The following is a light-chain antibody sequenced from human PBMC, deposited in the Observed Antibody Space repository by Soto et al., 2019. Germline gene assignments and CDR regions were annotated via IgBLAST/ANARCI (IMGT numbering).Light chain of an antibody. CDR2: GAS. Sequence: IVMPQSPASLSVSPGERATLSCRASQNVNSNLAWYQQKPGQAPRFLIYGASTRATGIPARFSGSGSGTEFTLTISSLQSEDFAVYYCHHYNIWPRTFCQGTKVDIK. CDR1: QNVNSN. V-gene: IGKV3-15*01. J-gene: IGKJ1*01. CDR3: HHYNIWPRT.